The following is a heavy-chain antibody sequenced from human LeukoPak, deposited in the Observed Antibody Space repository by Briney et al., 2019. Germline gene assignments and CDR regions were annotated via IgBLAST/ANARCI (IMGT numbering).Heavy chain of an antibody. V-gene: IGHV4-39*01. J-gene: IGHJ5*02. CDR3: ARPNSSGWS. CDR1: GGSISSSSYY. Sequence: PSETLSLTCTVSGGSISSSSYYWGWIRQPPGKGVEWIGSIYYSGSTYYNQSGKSRFTISVDTSKNQFSLKLSSVTAADTAVYYCARPNSSGWSWGQGTLVTVSS. CDR2: IYYSGST. D-gene: IGHD6-19*01.